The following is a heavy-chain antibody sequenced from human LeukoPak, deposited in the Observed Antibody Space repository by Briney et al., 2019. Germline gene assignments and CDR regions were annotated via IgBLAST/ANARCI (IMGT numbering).Heavy chain of an antibody. J-gene: IGHJ4*02. CDR3: ARDSDDYVLDY. D-gene: IGHD4-17*01. CDR2: IKQDGSEK. V-gene: IGHV3-7*01. CDR1: GFTCSSYW. Sequence: GGSLRLSCAASGFTCSSYWMSWVRQAPGKGLEWVANIKQDGSEKYYVDSVKGRFTISRDNAKNSLYLQMNSLRAGDTAVYYCARDSDDYVLDYWGQGTLVTVSS.